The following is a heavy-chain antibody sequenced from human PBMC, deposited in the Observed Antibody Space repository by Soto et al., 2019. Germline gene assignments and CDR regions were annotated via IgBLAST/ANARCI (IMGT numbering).Heavy chain of an antibody. CDR2: INHSGST. Sequence: SETLSLTCAVYGGSFSGYYWSWIRQPPGKGLEWIGEINHSGSTNYNPSLKSRVTISVDTSKNQFSLKLSSVTAADTAVYYCARGQGSSSWYIRFDPWGQGTLVTVSS. CDR3: ARGQGSSSWYIRFDP. V-gene: IGHV4-34*01. CDR1: GGSFSGYY. D-gene: IGHD6-13*01. J-gene: IGHJ5*02.